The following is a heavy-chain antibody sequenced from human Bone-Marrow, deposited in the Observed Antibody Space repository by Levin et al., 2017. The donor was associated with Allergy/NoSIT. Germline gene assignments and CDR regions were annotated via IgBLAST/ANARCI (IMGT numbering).Heavy chain of an antibody. J-gene: IGHJ3*01. Sequence: GGSLRLSCAASGFTFSGYGMHWVRQAPGKGLEWVAVVWTNAINKYYPASVRGRFTISRDNSKSTLDLQLNSLRLEDTAVYYCARERAPYDGFNVWGQGTMVTVS. CDR3: ARERAPYDGFNV. CDR1: GFTFSGYG. V-gene: IGHV3-33*03. CDR2: VWTNAINK.